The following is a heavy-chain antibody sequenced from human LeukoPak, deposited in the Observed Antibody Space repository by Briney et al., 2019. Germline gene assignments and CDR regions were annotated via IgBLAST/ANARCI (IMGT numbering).Heavy chain of an antibody. CDR1: GYSFTSYL. Sequence: ASVKVSCKGSGYSFTSYLIGWVRQMPGKGLEWMGIIYPGDSDTRYSPSFQGQGTISADKSISTAYLPWRSLKPSDTAMYYCARVKDIVVVPAAISPNWFDPWGQGTLVTVSS. V-gene: IGHV5-51*01. CDR2: IYPGDSDT. D-gene: IGHD2-2*01. CDR3: ARVKDIVVVPAAISPNWFDP. J-gene: IGHJ5*02.